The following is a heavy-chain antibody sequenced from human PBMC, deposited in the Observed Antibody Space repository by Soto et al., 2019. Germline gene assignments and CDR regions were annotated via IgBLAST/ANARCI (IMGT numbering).Heavy chain of an antibody. J-gene: IGHJ3*02. Sequence: PSETLSLTCTVSGGSISSGGYYWSWIRQHPGKGLEWIGYIYYSGSTYYNPSLKSRVTISVDTSKNQFSLKLSSVTAADTAVYYCARKLTYYYDSSGYSGSAFDIWGQGTMVTVSS. V-gene: IGHV4-31*03. CDR3: ARKLTYYYDSSGYSGSAFDI. CDR2: IYYSGST. CDR1: GGSISSGGYY. D-gene: IGHD3-22*01.